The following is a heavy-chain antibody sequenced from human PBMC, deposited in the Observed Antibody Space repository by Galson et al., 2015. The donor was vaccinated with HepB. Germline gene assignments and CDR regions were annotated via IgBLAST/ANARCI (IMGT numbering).Heavy chain of an antibody. V-gene: IGHV1-69*13. D-gene: IGHD6-19*01. Sequence: SVKVSCKASGGTFSSYAISGVRQAPGQGLEWMGGIIPIFGTANYAQKFQGRVTITADESTSTAYMELSSLRSEDTAVYYCARSSGWHDAFDIWGQGTMVTVSS. CDR2: IIPIFGTA. J-gene: IGHJ3*02. CDR1: GGTFSSYA. CDR3: ARSSGWHDAFDI.